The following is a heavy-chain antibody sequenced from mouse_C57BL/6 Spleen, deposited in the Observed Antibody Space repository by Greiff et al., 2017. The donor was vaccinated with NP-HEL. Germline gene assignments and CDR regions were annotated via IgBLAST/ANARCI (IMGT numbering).Heavy chain of an antibody. CDR2: INPNYGTT. CDR3: ARFHYYGSSFAY. V-gene: IGHV1-39*01. Sequence: VQLKQSGPELVQPGASVKISCMASGYSFTDYNMNWVKQSNGKSLEWIGVINPNYGTTSYNQKFKGKATLTVDQSSSTAYMQLNSLTSEDSAVYYCARFHYYGSSFAYWGQGTLVTVSA. CDR1: GYSFTDYN. D-gene: IGHD1-1*01. J-gene: IGHJ3*01.